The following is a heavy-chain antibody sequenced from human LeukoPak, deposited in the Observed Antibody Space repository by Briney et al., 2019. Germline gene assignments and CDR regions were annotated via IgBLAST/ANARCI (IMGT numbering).Heavy chain of an antibody. D-gene: IGHD3-22*01. CDR3: TTALNYFHSSGYPV. J-gene: IGHJ4*02. Sequence: GGSLRLSCAASGLTFSIAWMTWVRQAPGKGLEWVGRIKSKTDGGTTDYAAPVKGRFTISRDDSKNTLYLQMNGLKTEDTAVYYCTTALNYFHSSGYPVWGQGTLVTVPS. CDR2: IKSKTDGGTT. CDR1: GLTFSIAW. V-gene: IGHV3-15*01.